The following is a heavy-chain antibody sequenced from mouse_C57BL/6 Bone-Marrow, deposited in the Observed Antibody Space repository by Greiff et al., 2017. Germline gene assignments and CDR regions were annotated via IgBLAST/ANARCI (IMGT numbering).Heavy chain of an antibody. J-gene: IGHJ1*03. D-gene: IGHD1-1*01. CDR3: ARLEFDGSVGDWDCDV. CDR2: IYPRDGST. CDR1: GYTFTSYD. Sequence: QVQLQQSGPELVKPGASVKLSCKASGYTFTSYDINWVKQRPGQGLEWIGWIYPRDGSTKYNEKLKGKATLTVDKSSSTAYMELHSLTSEDSAVYFCARLEFDGSVGDWDCDVWGRGTAVTVTS. V-gene: IGHV1-85*01.